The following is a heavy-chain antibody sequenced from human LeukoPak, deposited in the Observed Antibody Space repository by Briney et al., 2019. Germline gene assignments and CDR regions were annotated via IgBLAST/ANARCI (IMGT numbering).Heavy chain of an antibody. J-gene: IGHJ4*02. D-gene: IGHD3-22*01. CDR3: AREPYYYDSSQNYFDY. CDR1: GGTFSSYA. CDR2: IIPILGIA. Sequence: ASVKVSCKASGGTFSSYAISWVRQAPGQGLEWMGRIIPILGIANYAQKFQGRVTITADKSTSTAYMELSSLRSEDTAVYYCAREPYYYDSSQNYFDYWGQGTLVTVSS. V-gene: IGHV1-69*04.